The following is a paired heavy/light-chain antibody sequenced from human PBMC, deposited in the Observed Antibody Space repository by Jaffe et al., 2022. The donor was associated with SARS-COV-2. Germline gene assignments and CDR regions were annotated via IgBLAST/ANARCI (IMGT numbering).Heavy chain of an antibody. CDR3: ATYITASVSFDH. Sequence: QLQLQESGPGLVKPSETLSLTCTVSGGSISSSSYYWVWIRQPPGKGLEWIGNIYYSGGTYYNPSLKSRVTISVETSKNQFSLKLSSVTAADTAVYYCATYITASVSFDHWGQGTLVTVSS. D-gene: IGHD6-13*01. J-gene: IGHJ4*02. CDR2: IYYSGGT. CDR1: GGSISSSSYY. V-gene: IGHV4-39*01.
Light chain of an antibody. CDR3: CSYAGSSTYV. CDR2: EGS. Sequence: QSALTQPASVSGSPGQSITISCTGTSSDVGSYNLVSWYQQHPGKAPKLMIYEGSKRPSGVSNHFSGSKSGNTASLTISGLQAEDEADYYCCSYAGSSTYVFGTGTKVTVL. J-gene: IGLJ1*01. CDR1: SSDVGSYNL. V-gene: IGLV2-23*01.